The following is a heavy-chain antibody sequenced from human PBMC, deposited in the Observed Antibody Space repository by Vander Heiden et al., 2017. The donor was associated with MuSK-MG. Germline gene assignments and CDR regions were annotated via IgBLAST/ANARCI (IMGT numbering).Heavy chain of an antibody. CDR3: AGTYYDILTGYRESAFDI. Sequence: QVQLVESGGGVVQPGRSLRLSCAASGFTFSNSGMHWVRQAPGKGLEWVAVIWYDGSNKYYADSVKGRVTISRDNSKNTLYRQMNSLRAEDTAVYYCAGTYYDILTGYRESAFDIWGQGTMVTVSS. CDR2: IWYDGSNK. J-gene: IGHJ3*02. D-gene: IGHD3-9*01. V-gene: IGHV3-33*01. CDR1: GFTFSNSG.